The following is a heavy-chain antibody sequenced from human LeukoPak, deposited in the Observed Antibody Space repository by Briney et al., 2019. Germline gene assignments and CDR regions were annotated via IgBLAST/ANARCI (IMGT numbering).Heavy chain of an antibody. J-gene: IGHJ4*02. V-gene: IGHV3-30*02. CDR3: AKDGWTGYSRIDY. Sequence: GGSLRLSCAASGFTFSSYSMNWVRQAPGKGLEWVAFIQSDGSYKYYADSVKGRFTISRDNSKNTVFLQMSSLRTGDTALYYCAKDGWTGYSRIDYWGQGTLVTVSS. D-gene: IGHD2-15*01. CDR1: GFTFSSYS. CDR2: IQSDGSYK.